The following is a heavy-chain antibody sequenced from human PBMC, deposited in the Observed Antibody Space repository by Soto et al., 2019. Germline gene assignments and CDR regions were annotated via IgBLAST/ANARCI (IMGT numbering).Heavy chain of an antibody. V-gene: IGHV4-39*01. CDR2: IFYSGSA. Sequence: SETQSLTCTVSGGNIRNPGYYWAWIRQPPGKGLEWIGSIFYSGSAYYNPSLKSRVTMSVDTSQNQFSLKLSSVTAADTAVYYCAGRTSLTSVEIFSGGLSGYNWVDPWGRGTLVTVSS. CDR1: GGNIRNPGYY. D-gene: IGHD3-3*01. J-gene: IGHJ5*01. CDR3: AGRTSLTSVEIFSGGLSGYNWVDP.